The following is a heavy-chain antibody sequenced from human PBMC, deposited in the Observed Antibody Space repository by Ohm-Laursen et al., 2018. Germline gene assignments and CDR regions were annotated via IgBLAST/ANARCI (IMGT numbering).Heavy chain of an antibody. J-gene: IGHJ6*02. CDR1: GFTFTNYA. V-gene: IGHV3-23*01. D-gene: IGHD2-2*01. Sequence: GSLRLSCTASGFTFTNYAMNWVRQAPGKGLEWVSTISDSGGRTFYADSVKGRFTISRDNSKNTLFLQLNSLRVEDTAVYYCAKGNCSNTNCSGFYDMDVWGQGSTVTVSS. CDR3: AKGNCSNTNCSGFYDMDV. CDR2: ISDSGGRT.